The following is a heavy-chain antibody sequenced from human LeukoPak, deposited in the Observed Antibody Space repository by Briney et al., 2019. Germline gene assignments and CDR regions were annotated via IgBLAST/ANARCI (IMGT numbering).Heavy chain of an antibody. V-gene: IGHV3-30-3*01. Sequence: GGSLRLSCAASGFTFSSYAMHWVRQAPGKGLEWVAAISYDGNNKYYADSVKGRFTISRDNSKNTLYLQMNSPRAEDTAGYYCARSTMILVYWFDPWGQGTLVTVSS. D-gene: IGHD3-22*01. J-gene: IGHJ5*02. CDR1: GFTFSSYA. CDR3: ARSTMILVYWFDP. CDR2: ISYDGNNK.